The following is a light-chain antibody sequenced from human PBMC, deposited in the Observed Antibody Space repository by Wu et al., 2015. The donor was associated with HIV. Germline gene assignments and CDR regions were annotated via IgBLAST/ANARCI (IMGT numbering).Light chain of an antibody. J-gene: IGKJ2*01. CDR2: DAS. V-gene: IGKV3-11*01. CDR1: QSVSSY. Sequence: EIVLTQSPATLSLSPGERATLSCRASQSVSSYLAWYQQKPGQAPRLLIYDASNRATGIPTRFSGSGSGTDFTLTISSMQSEDFAIYFCQQYGSWPYTFGQGTRLEIK. CDR3: QQYGSWPYT.